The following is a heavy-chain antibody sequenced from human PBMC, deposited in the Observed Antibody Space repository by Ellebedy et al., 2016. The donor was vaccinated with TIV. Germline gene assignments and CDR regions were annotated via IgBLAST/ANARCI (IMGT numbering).Heavy chain of an antibody. CDR2: VSSDGSST. CDR1: GFTFSRYW. Sequence: PGGSLRLSCAASGFTFSRYWMHWVRQAPGKGLVWVSRVSSDGSSTTYSDSVKGRFTISRDNAQNTLTLQMNSLRAEDTTVYYCLRESSPYDDSWSGYQYYGMDVWGQGTMVTVSS. D-gene: IGHD3-3*01. V-gene: IGHV3-74*03. CDR3: LRESSPYDDSWSGYQYYGMDV. J-gene: IGHJ6*02.